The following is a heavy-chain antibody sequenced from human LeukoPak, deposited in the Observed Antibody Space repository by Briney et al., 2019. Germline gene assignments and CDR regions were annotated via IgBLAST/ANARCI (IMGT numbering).Heavy chain of an antibody. CDR1: GYTFTGYY. CDR2: ISGYNGNT. D-gene: IGHD1-14*01. J-gene: IGHJ3*02. Sequence: ASVKVSCKASGYTFTGYYMHWVRQAPGQGLEWMGWISGYNGNTNYVQKFQGRLTMTTDTSTSTAYMELRSLRSDDTAVYYCARVTHRSADAFDIWGQGTTVTVSS. CDR3: ARVTHRSADAFDI. V-gene: IGHV1-18*04.